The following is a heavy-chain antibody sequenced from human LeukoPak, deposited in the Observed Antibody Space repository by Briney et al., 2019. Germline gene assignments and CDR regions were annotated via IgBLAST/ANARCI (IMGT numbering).Heavy chain of an antibody. D-gene: IGHD3-22*01. CDR3: ARTNYYDSSCYPDF. J-gene: IGHJ4*02. CDR1: GYTFTSYG. V-gene: IGHV1-18*01. Sequence: ASAKVSCKASGYTFTSYGISWVRQAPGQGLEWMGWLSAYNGNTNYAQKVQGRVTMTTDTSTSTAYMELRSLRSDDTAVYYCARTNYYDSSCYPDFWGQGTLVTVSS. CDR2: LSAYNGNT.